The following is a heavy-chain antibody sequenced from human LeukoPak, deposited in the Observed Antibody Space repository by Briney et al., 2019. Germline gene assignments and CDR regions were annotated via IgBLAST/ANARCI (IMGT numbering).Heavy chain of an antibody. Sequence: SGPTLVKPTQTLTLTCTFPGFSLTTSGVGVGWIRQHPGKALEWVAVVYGNDDKLYSPPLRSRLTITKDTSKNQVVLTMTNMDPVDTATYYCASQLLSRGYFDHWGQGTLVTVSS. J-gene: IGHJ4*02. CDR3: ASQLLSRGYFDH. CDR1: GFSLTTSGVG. D-gene: IGHD1-1*01. CDR2: VYGNDDK. V-gene: IGHV2-5*01.